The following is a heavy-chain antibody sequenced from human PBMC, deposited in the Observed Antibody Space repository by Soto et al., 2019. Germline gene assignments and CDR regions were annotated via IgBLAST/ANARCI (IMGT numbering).Heavy chain of an antibody. CDR1: GGSISTSHH. J-gene: IGHJ4*02. CDR3: ARHYNTGAFFDY. V-gene: IGHV4-39*01. Sequence: QLQLQESGPRLVKSSETLSLTCTVSGGSISTSHHWGWIRQPPGKGLEWIGSVFYNGSPYYSPSFKSRITISVDTSKNQFSLRVRSVTATDTAVHFCARHYNTGAFFDYWGQGNLVTVSS. D-gene: IGHD1-20*01. CDR2: VFYNGSP.